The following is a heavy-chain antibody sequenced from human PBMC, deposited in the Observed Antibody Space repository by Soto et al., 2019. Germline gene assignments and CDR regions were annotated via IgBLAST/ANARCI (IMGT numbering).Heavy chain of an antibody. CDR2: MNPNSGNT. Sequence: ASVKFSCTASGYSFTDYHIHWVRQAPGQGLEWLGRMNPNSGNTGYAQKFQGRVTMARNTSISTAYMELSSLRSEDTAVYYCAREAYDSSGYYRYWGQGTLVTVSS. V-gene: IGHV1-8*02. CDR1: GYSFTDYH. CDR3: AREAYDSSGYYRY. D-gene: IGHD3-22*01. J-gene: IGHJ4*02.